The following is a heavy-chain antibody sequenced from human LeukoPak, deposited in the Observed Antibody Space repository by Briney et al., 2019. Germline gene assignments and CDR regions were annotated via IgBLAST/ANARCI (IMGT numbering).Heavy chain of an antibody. CDR1: GFTFSSYS. D-gene: IGHD6-13*01. J-gene: IGHJ5*02. CDR2: ISSSSSYI. V-gene: IGHV3-21*01. CDR3: ARDLGYSSSWTRWFDP. Sequence: GGSLRLSCAASGFTFSSYSMNWVRQAPGKGLEWVSSISSSSSYIYYADSVKDRFTISSDNANNSLYLQKNSLRAEDTAVYYCARDLGYSSSWTRWFDPWGQGTLVTVSS.